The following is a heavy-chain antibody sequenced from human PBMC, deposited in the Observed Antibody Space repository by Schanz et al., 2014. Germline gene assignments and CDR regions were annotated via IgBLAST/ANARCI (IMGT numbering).Heavy chain of an antibody. Sequence: QLQLQESGPGLVKPSETLSLTCSVSGASISSTTYYWGWVRQPPGKGLEWIGNIYYSGNTYYNPSREGCVTGPIDAPRNQFSRPLPSGTAADTAVYYCARHHDFWSGPDGRYLDLWGQGTLVTVSS. CDR1: GASISSTTYY. CDR2: IYYSGNT. V-gene: IGHV4-39*01. J-gene: IGHJ4*02. D-gene: IGHD3-3*01. CDR3: ARHHDFWSGPDGRYLDL.